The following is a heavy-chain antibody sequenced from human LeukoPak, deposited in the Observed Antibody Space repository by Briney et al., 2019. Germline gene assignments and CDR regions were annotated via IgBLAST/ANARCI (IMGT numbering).Heavy chain of an antibody. V-gene: IGHV3-30*04. CDR3: AKVNCSSTSCQYYFDY. CDR1: GFTFSSYA. D-gene: IGHD2-2*01. CDR2: ISYDGSNK. J-gene: IGHJ4*02. Sequence: GGSLRLSCAASGFTFSSYAMHWVRQAPGKGLEWVAVISYDGSNKYYADSVRGRFTISRDNSKNTLYLQMNSLRAEDTAVYYCAKVNCSSTSCQYYFDYWGQGTLVTVSS.